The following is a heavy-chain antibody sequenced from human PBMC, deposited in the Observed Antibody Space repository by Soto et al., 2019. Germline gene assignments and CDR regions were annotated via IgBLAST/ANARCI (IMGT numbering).Heavy chain of an antibody. CDR1: RFTFSSDG. CDR2: ISDDGSIK. Sequence: PGGSLRLSCAASRFTFSSDGMHWVRQAPGKGLEWVAVISDDGSIKYYADSVKGRFTISRGNSKNTLYLQMNSLRAEDTAVYYCAKAKRAMVNGFDYWGQGSLVTVSS. J-gene: IGHJ4*02. CDR3: AKAKRAMVNGFDY. V-gene: IGHV3-30*18. D-gene: IGHD5-18*01.